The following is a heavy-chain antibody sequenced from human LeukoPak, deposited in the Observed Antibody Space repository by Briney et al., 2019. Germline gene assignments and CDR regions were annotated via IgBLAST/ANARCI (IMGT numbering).Heavy chain of an antibody. V-gene: IGHV3-7*01. CDR2: IKEDGSEK. CDR3: ARDRNGYSSGWEPFDY. CDR1: GFTFSRYW. Sequence: GGSLRLSCAPSGFTFSRYWMSWVRQAPGKGLEWVANIKEDGSEKYYVDSVKGRFTISRDNAKNSLYLQMNSLRAEDTAVYYCARDRNGYSSGWEPFDYWGQGTLVTVSS. D-gene: IGHD6-19*01. J-gene: IGHJ4*02.